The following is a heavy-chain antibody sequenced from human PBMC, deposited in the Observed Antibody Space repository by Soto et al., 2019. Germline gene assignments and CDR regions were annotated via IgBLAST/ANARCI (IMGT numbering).Heavy chain of an antibody. CDR2: IGVSSDA. CDR3: AKNYFFDS. V-gene: IGHV3-23*01. J-gene: IGHJ4*02. CDR1: GFTFSSYA. Sequence: EVQLLESGGGLVQPGASLRLSCAASGFTFSSYAMSWARQAPGKGLERVSSIGVSSDAYYADSVKGRFTISRDNSRNTLYLQMNSLRAEDTALYYCAKNYFFDSWGQGTLVTVSS.